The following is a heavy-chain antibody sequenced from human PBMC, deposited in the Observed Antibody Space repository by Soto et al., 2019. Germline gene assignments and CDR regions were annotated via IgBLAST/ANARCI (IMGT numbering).Heavy chain of an antibody. Sequence: SETLSLTCTVSGDSISNSDYYWNWIRQSPGKGLEWIASIYYSGNTYYTPSLKSRVVNSADTSKNHFSPNLRSVTAAATALSFCAREGHHNYGFDVWGQGTTVTVSS. V-gene: IGHV4-30-4*01. J-gene: IGHJ6*02. CDR1: GDSISNSDYY. CDR3: AREGHHNYGFDV. CDR2: IYYSGNT.